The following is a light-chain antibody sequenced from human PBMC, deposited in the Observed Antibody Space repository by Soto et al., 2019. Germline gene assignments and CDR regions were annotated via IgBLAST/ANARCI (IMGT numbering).Light chain of an antibody. V-gene: IGKV1-33*01. CDR3: QQYDSFPIT. CDR2: DAS. Sequence: DIQMTQAPSSLSASVGDMVTISCQASQNINNYLNWYQQKPGRAPKVLIYDASNLEAGVPSRFRGSGSGTDFTFTISRLQPEDIATYYCQQYDSFPITLGQGTRLEIK. J-gene: IGKJ5*01. CDR1: QNINNY.